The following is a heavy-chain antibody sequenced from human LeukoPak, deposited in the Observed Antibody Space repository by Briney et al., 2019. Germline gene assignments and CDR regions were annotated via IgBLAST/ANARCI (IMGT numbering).Heavy chain of an antibody. CDR2: ISSAGSST. CDR3: ASAIVATRNTWDM. D-gene: IGHD5-12*01. V-gene: IGHV3-74*01. J-gene: IGHJ4*02. CDR1: GFTFSSHW. Sequence: QSGGSLRLSCAASGFTFSSHWMHWVRQAPGKGLVWVSRISSAGSSTNYADSVKGRFTVSRDNAKNMLYMKMDSLRAEDTSLYYCASAIVATRNTWDMWGQGTQVTVSS.